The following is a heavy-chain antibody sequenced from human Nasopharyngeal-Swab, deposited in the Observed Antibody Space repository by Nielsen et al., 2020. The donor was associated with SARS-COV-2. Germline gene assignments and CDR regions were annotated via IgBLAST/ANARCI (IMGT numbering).Heavy chain of an antibody. CDR3: ARLYCSGGSCYSSGGDDY. J-gene: IGHJ4*02. V-gene: IGHV1-2*06. Sequence: ALVKVSCKASGYTFTGYYMHWVRQAPGQGLEWMGRINPNSGGTNYAQKFQGRVTMTRDTSISTAYMELSRLRSDDTAVYYCARLYCSGGSCYSSGGDDYWGQGTLVTVSS. CDR1: GYTFTGYY. CDR2: INPNSGGT. D-gene: IGHD2-15*01.